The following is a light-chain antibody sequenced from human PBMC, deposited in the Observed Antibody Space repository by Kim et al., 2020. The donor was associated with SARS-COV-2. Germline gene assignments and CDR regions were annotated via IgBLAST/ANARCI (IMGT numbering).Light chain of an antibody. J-gene: IGLJ1*01. CDR3: AAWDDSLNGYV. Sequence: GQRFTISCSGSSSNIGSNTVNWYQQLPGTAPKLLFYSNNQRPSGVPDRFSGSKSGTSASLAISGLQSEDEADYYCAAWDDSLNGYVFGTGTKVTVL. V-gene: IGLV1-44*01. CDR2: SNN. CDR1: SSNIGSNT.